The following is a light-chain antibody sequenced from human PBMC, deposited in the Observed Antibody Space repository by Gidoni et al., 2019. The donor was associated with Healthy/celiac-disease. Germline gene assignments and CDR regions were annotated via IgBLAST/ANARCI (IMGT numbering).Light chain of an antibody. V-gene: IGKV1-39*01. Sequence: DIQMTQSPSSLSASVGDRVTITCRASQSISSYLNWYQQKPGKAPKLLIYAASSVQSGVPSRFSGSGSGTDFTLTISSLQPEDGATYYSQQSYSPTTFGPGTKVDIK. CDR2: AAS. CDR1: QSISSY. CDR3: QQSYSPTT. J-gene: IGKJ3*01.